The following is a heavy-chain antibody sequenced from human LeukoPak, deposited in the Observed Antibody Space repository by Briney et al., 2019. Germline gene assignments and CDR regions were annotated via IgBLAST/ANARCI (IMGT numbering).Heavy chain of an antibody. Sequence: GGSLRLSCAASGFTFSSYEMNWVRQAPGKGLEWASFISSSGSAIHYADSVRGRFTISRDNAKNSLFLQMSRLRAEDTAVYYCAREKLSFFDSSGYFDHWGQGTLVTVSS. V-gene: IGHV3-48*03. CDR1: GFTFSSYE. CDR2: ISSSGSAI. CDR3: AREKLSFFDSSGYFDH. J-gene: IGHJ4*02. D-gene: IGHD3-22*01.